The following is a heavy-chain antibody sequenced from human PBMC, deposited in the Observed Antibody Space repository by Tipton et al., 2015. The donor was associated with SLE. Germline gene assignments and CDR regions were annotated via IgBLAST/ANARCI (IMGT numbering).Heavy chain of an antibody. CDR2: IDPSDSYT. CDR3: ARIGVLYSGDPPNDY. Sequence: QLVQSGAEVKKPGESLRISCKGSGYSFTSYWISWVRQMPGKGLEWMGRIDPSDSYTNYSPSFQGHVTISADKSISTAYLQWSSLKASDAAMYYCARIGVLYSGDPPNDYLGHGSLVTVSS. D-gene: IGHD2/OR15-2a*01. J-gene: IGHJ4*01. CDR1: GYSFTSYW. V-gene: IGHV5-10-1*01.